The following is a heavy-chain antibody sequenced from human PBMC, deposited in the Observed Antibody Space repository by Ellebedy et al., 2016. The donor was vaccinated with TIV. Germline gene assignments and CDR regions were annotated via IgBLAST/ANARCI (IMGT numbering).Heavy chain of an antibody. CDR2: ISHSGST. CDR3: ARAKSPTKQGNWFDR. Sequence: MPSETLSLTCAVYGGSFSGSYWSWIRPPPGKGLEWIGEISHSGSTNYNPSLKNRVTISVDTSKNQFYLKQNSVTAADTAVYYLARAKSPTKQGNWFDRWGQGTLVTVSS. CDR1: GGSFSGSY. J-gene: IGHJ5*02. V-gene: IGHV4-34*01.